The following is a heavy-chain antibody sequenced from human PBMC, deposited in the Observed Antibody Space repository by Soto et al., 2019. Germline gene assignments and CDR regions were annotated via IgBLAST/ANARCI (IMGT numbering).Heavy chain of an antibody. J-gene: IGHJ4*02. CDR1: GFTFSSYA. Sequence: VGSLRLSCAASGFTFSSYAMSWVRQAPGKGLEWVSAISGSGGSTYYADSVKGRFTISRDNSKKTLHLQMNRLRAEDTAVYYCAKDKPSSVSGSSILWDYWGQGTLVTVSS. CDR3: AKDKPSSVSGSSILWDY. CDR2: ISGSGGST. D-gene: IGHD3-10*01. V-gene: IGHV3-23*01.